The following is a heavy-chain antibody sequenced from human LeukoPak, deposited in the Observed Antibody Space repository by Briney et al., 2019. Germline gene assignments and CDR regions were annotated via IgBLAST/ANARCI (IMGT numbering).Heavy chain of an antibody. D-gene: IGHD4-11*01. V-gene: IGHV1-69*13. Sequence: SVKVSCKASRGTFSSYAISWVRQAPGQGLEWMGGIIPIFGTANYAQKFQGRVTITADESTSTAYMELSSLRSEDTAVYYCASGTTVTGYYFDYWGQGTLVTVSS. CDR2: IIPIFGTA. J-gene: IGHJ4*02. CDR3: ASGTTVTGYYFDY. CDR1: RGTFSSYA.